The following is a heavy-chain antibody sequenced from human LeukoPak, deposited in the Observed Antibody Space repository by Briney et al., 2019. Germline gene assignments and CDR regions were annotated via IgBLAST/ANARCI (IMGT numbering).Heavy chain of an antibody. V-gene: IGHV3-7*01. D-gene: IGHD6-19*01. CDR1: GFTFSRYW. J-gene: IGHJ4*02. CDR3: AGGSGWLIEVY. CDR2: IKQDGGEK. Sequence: PGGSLRLSCAASGFTFSRYWLSWVRQAPGKGLEWVANIKQDGGEKEHVDSVKGRFTISRDNAKNSLYLQLNSLRVEDTAVYYCAGGSGWLIEVYWGQGTLVTVSS.